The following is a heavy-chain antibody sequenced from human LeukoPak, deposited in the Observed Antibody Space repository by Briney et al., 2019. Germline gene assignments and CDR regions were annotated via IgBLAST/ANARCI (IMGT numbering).Heavy chain of an antibody. J-gene: IGHJ4*02. Sequence: SGKVSCKASGYTFTGYYIHWVRQAPGQGLEWMGWINPNSGGTNSAQKFQGRVTMTRDTSISTAYMDLSSLRSDDTAVYYCARGDYYDSSVYYYDWGQGTLVTVSS. CDR2: INPNSGGT. D-gene: IGHD3-22*01. V-gene: IGHV1-2*02. CDR1: GYTFTGYY. CDR3: ARGDYYDSSVYYYD.